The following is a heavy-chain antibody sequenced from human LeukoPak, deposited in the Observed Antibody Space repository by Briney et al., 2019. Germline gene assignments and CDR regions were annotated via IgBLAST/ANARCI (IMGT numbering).Heavy chain of an antibody. CDR2: ISGSGGST. CDR3: AKDYYYDSSGYYPPGFDY. CDR1: GFTFSSYA. J-gene: IGHJ4*02. V-gene: IGHV3-23*01. D-gene: IGHD3-22*01. Sequence: GGSLRLSCAASGFTFSSYAMSWVRQAPGKGLEWVSAISGSGGSTYYADSVKGRFTISRGNSKNTLYLQMNSLRAEDTAVYYCAKDYYYDSSGYYPPGFDYWGQGTLVTVSS.